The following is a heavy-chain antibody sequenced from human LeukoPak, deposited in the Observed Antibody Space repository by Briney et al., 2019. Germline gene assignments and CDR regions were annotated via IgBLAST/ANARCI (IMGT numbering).Heavy chain of an antibody. CDR1: GFTVSSNY. V-gene: IGHV3-66*01. D-gene: IGHD3-9*01. CDR3: ARDHFEPGVILDY. Sequence: PGGSLRLSCAASGFTVSSNYMSWVRQAPGKGLEWVSIVYSGGSTYYADSVKGRFIISRDNSKNTLYLQMYSLRAEDTAVYYCARDHFEPGVILDYWGQGNLVTVSS. CDR2: VYSGGST. J-gene: IGHJ4*02.